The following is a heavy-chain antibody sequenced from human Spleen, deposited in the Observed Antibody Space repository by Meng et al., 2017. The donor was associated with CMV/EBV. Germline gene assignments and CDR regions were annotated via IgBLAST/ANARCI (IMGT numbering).Heavy chain of an antibody. V-gene: IGHV1-18*01. CDR3: ARDLEYCGSTTCYEDCFDP. D-gene: IGHD2-2*01. CDR2: ISPYDGDT. CDR1: FTDDG. Sequence: FTDDGISWVRQDPGQGLEWVGWISPYDGDTNYARKLQGRVTMTTDTSTTTAYMELRSLRSDDTAVYYCARDLEYCGSTTCYEDCFDPWGQGTLVTVSS. J-gene: IGHJ5*02.